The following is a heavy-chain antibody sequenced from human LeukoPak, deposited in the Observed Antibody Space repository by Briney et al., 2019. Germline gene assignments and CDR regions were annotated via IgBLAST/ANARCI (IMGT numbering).Heavy chain of an antibody. V-gene: IGHV1-46*01. CDR2: INPNDGGT. Sequence: ASVTLSCKASGYTFTSCYVYWGRLGPGQGLELMGLINPNDGGTSYAQKFQGRVTMTRDMSTSTVYMEVSSLRSEDTAVYYCARDLGSGWYYFDSWGQGTLVTVSS. CDR3: ARDLGSGWYYFDS. J-gene: IGHJ4*02. CDR1: GYTFTSCY. D-gene: IGHD6-19*01.